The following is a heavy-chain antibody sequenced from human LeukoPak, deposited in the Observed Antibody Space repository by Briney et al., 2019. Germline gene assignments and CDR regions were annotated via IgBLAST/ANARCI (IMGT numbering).Heavy chain of an antibody. Sequence: PGRSLRLSCAASGFTFSSYAMHWVRQAPGKGLEWVAVISYDGSNKYYAGSVKGRFTISRDNSKNTLYLQMNSLRAEDTAVYYCAREGSSGGGDYFDYWGQGTLVTVSS. J-gene: IGHJ4*02. CDR3: AREGSSGGGDYFDY. CDR2: ISYDGSNK. CDR1: GFTFSSYA. D-gene: IGHD6-19*01. V-gene: IGHV3-30-3*01.